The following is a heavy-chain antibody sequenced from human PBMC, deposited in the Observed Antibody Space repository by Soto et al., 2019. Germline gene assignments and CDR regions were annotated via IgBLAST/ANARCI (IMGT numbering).Heavy chain of an antibody. CDR3: ARVEGDYLYYFDY. J-gene: IGHJ4*02. Sequence: ASVKVSCKASGGTFSSYAISWVRQAPGQGLEWMGGIIPILVIANYAQKFQGRVTITADKSTSTAYMELSSLRSEDTAVYYCARVEGDYLYYFDYWGQGTLVTVSS. CDR1: GGTFSSYA. D-gene: IGHD4-17*01. V-gene: IGHV1-69*10. CDR2: IIPILVIA.